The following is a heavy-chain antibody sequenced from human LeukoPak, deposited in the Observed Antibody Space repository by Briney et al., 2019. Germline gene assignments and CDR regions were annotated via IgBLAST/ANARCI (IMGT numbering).Heavy chain of an antibody. V-gene: IGHV4-59*08. CDR2: IYYSGST. D-gene: IGHD6-19*01. CDR1: GGSISSYY. CDR3: ASGVAVAGIPSLYFDY. J-gene: IGHJ4*02. Sequence: PSETLSLTCTVSGGSISSYYGSWIRQPPGKGLEWIGYIYYSGSTNYNPSLKNRVTISVDTSKNQFSLKLSSVTAADTAVYYCASGVAVAGIPSLYFDYWGQGTLVTVSS.